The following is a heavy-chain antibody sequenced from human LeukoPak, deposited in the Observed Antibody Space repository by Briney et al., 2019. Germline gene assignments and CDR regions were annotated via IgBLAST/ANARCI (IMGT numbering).Heavy chain of an antibody. CDR2: IYHSGST. CDR1: GYGISSDYY. V-gene: IGHV4-38-2*01. J-gene: IGHJ4*02. CDR3: ARIITMIRGDRSGYFAS. Sequence: SETLSLTCAVSGYGISSDYYWGWIRQPPGKGLEWMASIYHSGSTYYNPSLKNRVTISVDTSKSQLSLELISVTAADTAVYYCARIITMIRGDRSGYFASWGQGTLVTVSS. D-gene: IGHD3-10*01.